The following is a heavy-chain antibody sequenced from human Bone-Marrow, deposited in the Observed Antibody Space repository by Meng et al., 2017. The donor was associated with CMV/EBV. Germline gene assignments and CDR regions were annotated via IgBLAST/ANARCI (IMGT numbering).Heavy chain of an antibody. CDR1: GGTFSSYA. Sequence: ASVKVSCKASGGTFSSYAISWVRQAPGQGIEWMGWISAYNGNTNYAQKLQGRVTMTTQTSTSTAYTEVRSLRSDDTAVDYCARGYSSSGYEGVDYWGQGTLVTVSS. D-gene: IGHD6-13*01. CDR3: ARGYSSSGYEGVDY. J-gene: IGHJ4*02. V-gene: IGHV1-18*01. CDR2: ISAYNGNT.